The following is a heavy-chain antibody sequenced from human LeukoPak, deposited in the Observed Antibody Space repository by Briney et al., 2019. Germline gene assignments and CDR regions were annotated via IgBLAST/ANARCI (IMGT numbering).Heavy chain of an antibody. CDR2: INPSGGSI. D-gene: IGHD2-21*01. CDR1: GYTFTSFY. J-gene: IGHJ4*02. V-gene: IGHV1-46*01. CDR3: AKNRLAGVMYETDY. Sequence: ASVKVSCKASGYTFTSFYIHWVRQAPGQGLEWMGTINPSGGSISYAQKFQGRVTMTRDTSTSTVYMELSSLRSEDTAVYYCAKNRLAGVMYETDYWGREPWSPSP.